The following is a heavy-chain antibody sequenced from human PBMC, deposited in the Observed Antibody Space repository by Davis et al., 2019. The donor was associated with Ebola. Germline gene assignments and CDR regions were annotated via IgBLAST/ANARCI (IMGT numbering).Heavy chain of an antibody. D-gene: IGHD1-26*01. CDR2: INHSGST. Sequence: MPSETLSLTCAVYGGSFSGYYWSWIRQPPGKGLEWIGEINHSGSTNYNPSLKSRVTISVDTSKNQFSLKLSSVTAADTAVYYCARFEWELLLVWGQGTLVTVSS. J-gene: IGHJ4*02. CDR1: GGSFSGYY. CDR3: ARFEWELLLV. V-gene: IGHV4-34*01.